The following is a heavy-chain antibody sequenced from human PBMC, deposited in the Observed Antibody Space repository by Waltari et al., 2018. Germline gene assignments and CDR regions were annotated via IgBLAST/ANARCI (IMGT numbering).Heavy chain of an antibody. CDR2: AYYTGRT. D-gene: IGHD3-9*01. CDR3: ARDLGGFNHFDWFLSI. V-gene: IGHV4-59*11. Sequence: QVQLQESGPGLVKPSETLSLTCTVSGDSIINHHWAWIRQPPGKGLEWVGYAYYTGRTNYNPSRRSRLSISVDTSKNQFSLNLNSVTAADTAVYYCARDLGGFNHFDWFLSIWGPGTMVTVSS. J-gene: IGHJ3*02. CDR1: GDSIINHH.